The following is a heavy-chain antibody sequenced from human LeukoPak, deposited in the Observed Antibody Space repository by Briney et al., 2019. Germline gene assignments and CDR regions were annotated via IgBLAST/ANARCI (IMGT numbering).Heavy chain of an antibody. V-gene: IGHV1-2*02. Sequence: ASVKVSCKASGYTFTDYYMHWVRQAPGQGLEWMGWINPNSGGTNYAQKFQGRVTMTRDTSISTAYMEMSSLRSDDTAVYYCARERSGANSYGYWEYWGQGTLVTVSS. J-gene: IGHJ4*02. CDR1: GYTFTDYY. CDR2: INPNSGGT. CDR3: ARERSGANSYGYWEY. D-gene: IGHD5-18*01.